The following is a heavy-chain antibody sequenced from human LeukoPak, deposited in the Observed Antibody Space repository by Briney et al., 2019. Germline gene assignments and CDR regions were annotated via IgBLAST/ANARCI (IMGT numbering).Heavy chain of an antibody. CDR3: AKRIYDSSGYYPHYFDC. CDR1: GFTFSSYA. Sequence: GGSLRLSCAASGFTFSSYAMTWVRQAPGKGLDWVSGINANGGGPYYVDSVRGRFTISRDNPKNTLYLQMNSLRAEDPAVYYCAKRIYDSSGYYPHYFDCSREGTLVT. J-gene: IGHJ4*03. CDR2: INANGGGP. V-gene: IGHV3-23*01. D-gene: IGHD3-22*01.